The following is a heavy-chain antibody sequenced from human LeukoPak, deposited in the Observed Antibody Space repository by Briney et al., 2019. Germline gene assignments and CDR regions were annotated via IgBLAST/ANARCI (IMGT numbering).Heavy chain of an antibody. Sequence: SETLSLTCTVSGASFTDTSHFWAWLRQPPGKGLEWLGRIYSGSTNYNPSLKRRVTISVDTSKKQFSLKLSSVTAADTAVYYCARQDYYGSGSYYMDVWGKGTTVTVSS. CDR3: ARQDYYGSGSYYMDV. D-gene: IGHD3-10*01. V-gene: IGHV4-39*01. J-gene: IGHJ6*04. CDR2: IYSGST. CDR1: GASFTDTSHF.